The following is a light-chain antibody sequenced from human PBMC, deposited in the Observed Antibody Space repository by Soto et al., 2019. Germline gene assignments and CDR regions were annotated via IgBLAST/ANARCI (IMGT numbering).Light chain of an antibody. Sequence: ENVLTQSPATLSLSPGERATLSCRASQSVSSSYLAWYQQKPGQAPRLLIYGASSRATGIPDRFSGSGSGTDFTLTISRLDPEDFAMYYCQQYGSSPPLTFGGGTKVDIK. CDR2: GAS. CDR3: QQYGSSPPLT. V-gene: IGKV3-20*01. J-gene: IGKJ4*01. CDR1: QSVSSSY.